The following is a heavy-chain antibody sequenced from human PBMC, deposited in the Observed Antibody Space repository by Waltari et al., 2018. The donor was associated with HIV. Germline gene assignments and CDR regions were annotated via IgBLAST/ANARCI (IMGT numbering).Heavy chain of an antibody. V-gene: IGHV3-23*01. CDR2: ISGSSYIHT. CDR3: AHQISGQWLTPGH. Sequence: EVQLLESGGGLVQPGESLRLSCAASGFAFNNYAMNWVRQAPGKGLEWGAAISGSSYIHTYYADSVKGRFTVSRDNSKRTVYLQMNSLRVEDTAVYYCAHQISGQWLTPGHWGQGTLVTVSS. D-gene: IGHD6-19*01. CDR1: GFAFNNYA. J-gene: IGHJ4*02.